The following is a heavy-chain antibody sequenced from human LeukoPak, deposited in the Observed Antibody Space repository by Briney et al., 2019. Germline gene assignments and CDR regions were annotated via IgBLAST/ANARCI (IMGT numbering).Heavy chain of an antibody. CDR2: ISSSSSTI. Sequence: PGRSLRLSCAASGFTFSSYGKNWVRQAPGKGLEWVSYISSSSSTIYYADSVKGRFTISRDNAKDSLYLQMNSLRAEDTAVYYCARDRPDYWGQGTLVTVSS. V-gene: IGHV3-48*01. J-gene: IGHJ4*02. CDR1: GFTFSSYG. CDR3: ARDRPDY.